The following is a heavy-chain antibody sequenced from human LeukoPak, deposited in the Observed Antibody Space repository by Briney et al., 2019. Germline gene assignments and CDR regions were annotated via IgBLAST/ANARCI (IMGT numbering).Heavy chain of an antibody. V-gene: IGHV4-38-2*02. CDR1: GYSISSGYY. CDR3: ALGDAYYYYGMDV. Sequence: SETLSLTCTVSGYSISSGYYRGWIRQPPGKGLEWIGSIYHSGSTYYNPSLKSRVTISVDTSKNQFSLKLSSVTAADTAVYYCALGDAYYYYGMDVWGQGTTVTVSS. CDR2: IYHSGST. J-gene: IGHJ6*02. D-gene: IGHD4-17*01.